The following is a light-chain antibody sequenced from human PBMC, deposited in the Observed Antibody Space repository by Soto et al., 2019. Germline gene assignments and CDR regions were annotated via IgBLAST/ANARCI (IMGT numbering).Light chain of an antibody. V-gene: IGLV2-14*01. CDR3: SSYTRSSLYV. CDR1: SSDVGGYNY. Sequence: QSVLTQPASVSGSPGQSITISCTGTSSDVGGYNYVSWYQQHPGKAPKLMIYDVSNRPSGVSNRFSGSKSGNTASLTISGLQAEDEADYYCSSYTRSSLYVFGPGTKLTVL. J-gene: IGLJ1*01. CDR2: DVS.